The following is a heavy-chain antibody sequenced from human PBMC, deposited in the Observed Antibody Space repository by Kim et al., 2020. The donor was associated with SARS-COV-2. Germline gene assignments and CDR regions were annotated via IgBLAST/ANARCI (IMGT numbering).Heavy chain of an antibody. CDR2: IYYSGST. V-gene: IGHV4-39*07. Sequence: SETLSLTCTVSGGSISSSSYYWGWIRQPPGKGLEWIGSIYYSGSTYYNPSLKSRVTISVDTSKNQFSLKLSSVTAADTAVYYCARFRRVRGVTAPYDAFDIWGQGTMVTVSS. J-gene: IGHJ3*02. CDR1: GGSISSSSYY. CDR3: ARFRRVRGVTAPYDAFDI. D-gene: IGHD3-10*01.